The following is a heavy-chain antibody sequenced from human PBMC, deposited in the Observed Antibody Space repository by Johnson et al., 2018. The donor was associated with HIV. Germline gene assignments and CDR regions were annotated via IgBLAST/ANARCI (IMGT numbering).Heavy chain of an antibody. V-gene: IGHV3-23*01. CDR2: ISASGGST. CDR3: AKGLVGASSRAAFDI. D-gene: IGHD1-26*01. Sequence: EVQLLESGGGLVQPGGSLRLSCTDSGFTFASCAMSWVRQAPGKGLAWVSGISASGGSTYYAESVKGRFTISRDKSKKTLYLQMNRRRAEDTAVYYCAKGLVGASSRAAFDIWGQGTMVTVSS. CDR1: GFTFASCA. J-gene: IGHJ3*02.